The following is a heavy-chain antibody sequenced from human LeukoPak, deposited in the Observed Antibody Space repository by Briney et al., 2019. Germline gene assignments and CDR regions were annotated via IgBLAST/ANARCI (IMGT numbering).Heavy chain of an antibody. CDR2: LNPDSGDT. Sequence: ASVKVSCKASGYRFIAFYIHWVRQAPGQGLEWMGWLNPDSGDTHSAQKFRDRVTMTRDTSIDTAYLELSSLRFDDTAVYYCARGPAATTGESFWGQGTLVTVSS. V-gene: IGHV1-2*02. D-gene: IGHD6-25*01. J-gene: IGHJ4*02. CDR1: GYRFIAFY. CDR3: ARGPAATTGESF.